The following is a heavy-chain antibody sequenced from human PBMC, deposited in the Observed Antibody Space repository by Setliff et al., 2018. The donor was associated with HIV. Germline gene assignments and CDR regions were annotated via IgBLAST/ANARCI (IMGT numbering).Heavy chain of an antibody. CDR3: ARVVDRDYDFWSAYEY. V-gene: IGHV1-2*02. CDR1: GYTFTAHH. D-gene: IGHD3-3*01. CDR2: IIPKSGET. J-gene: IGHJ4*02. Sequence: ASVKVSCKSSGYTFTAHHIHWVRQAPGQGPEWMGWIIPKSGETSYAEKFRGRVTMTRDTSLSTAYTELSWLTSDDTAVYYCARVVDRDYDFWSAYEYWGQGTMVTVPQ.